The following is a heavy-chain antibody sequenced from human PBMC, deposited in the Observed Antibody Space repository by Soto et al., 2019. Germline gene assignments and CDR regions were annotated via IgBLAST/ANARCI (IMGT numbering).Heavy chain of an antibody. D-gene: IGHD1-20*01. CDR3: TSEYNSRRDLNH. J-gene: IGHJ5*02. V-gene: IGHV3-21*01. CDR1: GFTFSTCS. Sequence: EVQLVESGGGLVEPGGSLRLSCATSGFTFSTCSMNWVRQAPGKGLEWVSSISATGTYTFYADSLKGRFTISRDNARNSLFLQMYSLRVEDTALYYCTSEYNSRRDLNHWGQGALVTVTS. CDR2: ISATGTYT.